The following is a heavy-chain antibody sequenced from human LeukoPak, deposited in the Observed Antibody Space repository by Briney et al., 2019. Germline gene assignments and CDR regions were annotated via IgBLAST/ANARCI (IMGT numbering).Heavy chain of an antibody. J-gene: IGHJ4*02. D-gene: IGHD3-10*01. CDR1: GFTFSSYA. V-gene: IGHV3-23*01. CDR3: ANLDSSGYYYAYYFDY. Sequence: GGSLRLSCAASGFTFSSYAMSWVRQAPGKGLEWVSAISGSGGSTYYADSVKGRFTISRDNSKNTLYLQMNSLRAEDTAAYYCANLDSSGYYYAYYFDYWGQGTLVTVSS. CDR2: ISGSGGST.